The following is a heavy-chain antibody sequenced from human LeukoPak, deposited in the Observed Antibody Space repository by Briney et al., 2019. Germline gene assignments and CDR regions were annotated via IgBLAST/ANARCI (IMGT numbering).Heavy chain of an antibody. CDR2: IYYSGST. CDR3: VRGSTLRHYQY. CDR1: GGSISSTTYY. V-gene: IGHV4-39*01. Sequence: SETLSLTCTVSGGSISSTTYYWGWIRRPPGKGMEWIGSIYYSGSTYYNPSLKSRVTVSVDTSKNQFSLILSSVTAADTAVYYCVRGSTLRHYQYWGQGTLVTVSS. D-gene: IGHD3-16*01. J-gene: IGHJ4*02.